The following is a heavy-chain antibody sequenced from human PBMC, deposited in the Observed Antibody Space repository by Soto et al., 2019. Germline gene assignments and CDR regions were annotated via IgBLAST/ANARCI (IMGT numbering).Heavy chain of an antibody. CDR3: AREPYYYDSSGPHDYYYGMDV. J-gene: IGHJ6*02. CDR2: ISAYNGNT. D-gene: IGHD3-22*01. CDR1: GYTFTSYG. Sequence: ASVKVSCKASGYTFTSYGISWVRQAPGQGLEWMGWISAYNGNTNYAQKLQGRVTMTTDTSTSTAYMELRSLRSDDTAVYYCAREPYYYDSSGPHDYYYGMDVWGQGTTVTAP. V-gene: IGHV1-18*04.